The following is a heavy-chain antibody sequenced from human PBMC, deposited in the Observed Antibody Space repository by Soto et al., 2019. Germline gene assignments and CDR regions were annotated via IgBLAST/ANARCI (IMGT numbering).Heavy chain of an antibody. V-gene: IGHV4-30-4*01. CDR2: IFYSGTA. Sequence: QVQLQEAGPGLVKPSQTLSLTCIVSGGSISSGNHFWSWIRQPPGKGLEWIGYIFYSGTAYYNSSLKSRVSRSVDTSKNQFSLNLRSVTAADTAMYYCSREVNTPVHQGADDAFYVWGQGTMVTVSS. J-gene: IGHJ3*01. D-gene: IGHD2-15*01. CDR1: GGSISSGNHF. CDR3: SREVNTPVHQGADDAFYV.